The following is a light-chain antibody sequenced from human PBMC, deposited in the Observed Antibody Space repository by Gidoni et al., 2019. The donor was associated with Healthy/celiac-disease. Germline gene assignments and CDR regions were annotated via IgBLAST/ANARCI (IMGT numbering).Light chain of an antibody. CDR1: QSVSSSY. Sequence: EILFTQSPGTLSLSPGERATLSCRASQSVSSSYLAWYQQKPGQAPRLLIYGASSRATGIPDRFSGSGSGTDFTLTISRLEPEDFAVYYCQQYGSSPRTFGQGTKVEIK. J-gene: IGKJ1*01. CDR3: QQYGSSPRT. CDR2: GAS. V-gene: IGKV3-20*01.